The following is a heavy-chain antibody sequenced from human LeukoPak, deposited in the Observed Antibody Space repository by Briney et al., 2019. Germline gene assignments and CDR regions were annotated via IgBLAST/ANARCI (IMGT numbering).Heavy chain of an antibody. CDR2: INPNSGGT. CDR3: ARDSYSSSLYYYYYGMDV. J-gene: IGHJ6*02. CDR1: GYTFTSYD. V-gene: IGHV1-2*06. D-gene: IGHD6-6*01. Sequence: ASVRVSCKASGYTFTSYDINWVRQATGQGLEWMGRINPNSGGTNYAQKFQGRVTMTRDTSISTAYMELSRLRSDDTAVYYCARDSYSSSLYYYYYGMDVWGQGTTVTVSS.